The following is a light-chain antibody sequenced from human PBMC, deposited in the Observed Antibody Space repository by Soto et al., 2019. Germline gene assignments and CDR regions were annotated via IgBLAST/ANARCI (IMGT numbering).Light chain of an antibody. Sequence: EIVLTQSPGTLSLSPGERATLSCRASQSVTSNYLAWYQQKPGQAPRLLMYGSSSRATGIPDSFSGSGYGTDFPLTISRLEPEDFAVYYCQQYGSSPHTFGGGTKVDIK. CDR3: QQYGSSPHT. J-gene: IGKJ4*01. CDR2: GSS. V-gene: IGKV3-20*01. CDR1: QSVTSNY.